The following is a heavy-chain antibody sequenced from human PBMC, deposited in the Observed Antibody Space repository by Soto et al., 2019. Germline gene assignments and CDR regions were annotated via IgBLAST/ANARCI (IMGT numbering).Heavy chain of an antibody. J-gene: IGHJ5*02. CDR1: GGSISSSDFY. Sequence: SETLSLTCTVSGGSISSSDFYWGWLRQPPGKGLDFIGSMYYSGTTYYNPSLKNRITISVDTSKNQFSLKLISVTAADTAVYYCAVVDSTGNWFDPWGQGGLVTVPQ. V-gene: IGHV4-39*01. D-gene: IGHD3-22*01. CDR3: AVVDSTGNWFDP. CDR2: MYYSGTT.